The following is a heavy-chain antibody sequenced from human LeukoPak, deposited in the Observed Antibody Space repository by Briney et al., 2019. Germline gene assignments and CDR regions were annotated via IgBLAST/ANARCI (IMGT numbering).Heavy chain of an antibody. Sequence: ASVKVSCKASGYTFTNYAMNWVRQAPGQGLEWMGRINTNTGNPTYAQGFTGRFVFSLDTSVSTAYLKISSLKAEDTAVYYCARLLVVVPGASIHWFDPWGQGTLVTVSS. CDR2: INTNTGNP. J-gene: IGHJ5*02. D-gene: IGHD2-21*01. CDR1: GYTFTNYA. V-gene: IGHV7-4-1*02. CDR3: ARLLVVVPGASIHWFDP.